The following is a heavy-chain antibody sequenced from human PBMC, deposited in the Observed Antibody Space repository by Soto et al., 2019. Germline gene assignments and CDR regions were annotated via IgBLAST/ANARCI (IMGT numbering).Heavy chain of an antibody. Sequence: QVQLVQSGSEVKKPGSSVKVSCKASGGSFSSNPISWVRQAPGQGLEWMAGIIPIFATVHYAQKVEGRVTITADESASTAYMELTSLRSEDTAVYFCASGGSGYGSDPRYYFDYWGQGTLVTVSS. J-gene: IGHJ4*02. CDR2: IIPIFATV. D-gene: IGHD5-18*01. V-gene: IGHV1-69*01. CDR1: GGSFSSNP. CDR3: ASGGSGYGSDPRYYFDY.